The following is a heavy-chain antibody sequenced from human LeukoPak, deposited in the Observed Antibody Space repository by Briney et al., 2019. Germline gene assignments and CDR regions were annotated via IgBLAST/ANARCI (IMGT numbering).Heavy chain of an antibody. CDR3: ARGSCSGGSCYQFFDY. CDR2: IGGSGTST. CDR1: AFTFSNYA. J-gene: IGHJ4*02. V-gene: IGHV3-23*01. D-gene: IGHD2-15*01. Sequence: GGSLRLSCAASAFTFSNYAMSWVRQAPGKGLEWVSSIGGSGTSTYYADSVKGRFTISRDNSKNTLDLQMDSLTAEDTAVYYCARGSCSGGSCYQFFDYWGQGTLVTVSP.